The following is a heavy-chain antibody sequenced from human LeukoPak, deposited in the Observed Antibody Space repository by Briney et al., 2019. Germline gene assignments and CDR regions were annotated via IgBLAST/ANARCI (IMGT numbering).Heavy chain of an antibody. V-gene: IGHV4-39*01. CDR2: IYSSGNT. CDR3: AKSGGSGLIDY. D-gene: IGHD1-26*01. Sequence: SESLSLTCTVSGASISSNNYYWGWVRQPPGKGLEWIGNIYSSGNTYYNASLKSRVTIYIDTSKNQFSLNLSSVTAADTAVYYCAKSGGSGLIDYWGQGTLVTVSS. CDR1: GASISSNNYY. J-gene: IGHJ4*02.